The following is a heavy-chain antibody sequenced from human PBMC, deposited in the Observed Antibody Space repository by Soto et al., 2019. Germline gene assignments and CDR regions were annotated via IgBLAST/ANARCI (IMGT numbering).Heavy chain of an antibody. J-gene: IGHJ6*02. CDR2: IIPIFGTA. Sequence: SVQVSCKASGYTFTSYAMRWVRQAPGQRLEWIGGIIPIFGTANYAQKFQGRVTITADESTSTAYMELSSLRSEDTAVYYCAREIGGYYGRSDYYYGMDVWGQGTTVTVSS. CDR3: AREIGGYYGRSDYYYGMDV. D-gene: IGHD3-3*01. V-gene: IGHV1-69*13. CDR1: GYTFTSYA.